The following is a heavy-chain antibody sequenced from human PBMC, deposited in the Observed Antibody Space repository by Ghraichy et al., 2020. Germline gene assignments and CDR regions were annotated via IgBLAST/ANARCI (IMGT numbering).Heavy chain of an antibody. Sequence: GGSLRLSCAASGFTFSSYAMHWVRQAPGKGLEWVAVISYDGSNKYYADSVKGRFTISRDNSKNTLYLQMNSLRAEDTAVYYCARETITMIVVDYYYGMDVWGQGTTVTVSS. J-gene: IGHJ6*02. CDR1: GFTFSSYA. D-gene: IGHD3-22*01. CDR2: ISYDGSNK. CDR3: ARETITMIVVDYYYGMDV. V-gene: IGHV3-30*04.